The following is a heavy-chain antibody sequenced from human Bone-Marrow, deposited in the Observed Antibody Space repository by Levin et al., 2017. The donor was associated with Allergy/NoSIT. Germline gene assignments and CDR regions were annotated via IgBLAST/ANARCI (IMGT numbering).Heavy chain of an antibody. CDR2: IKKDGSEE. CDR1: GFSFSAYW. J-gene: IGHJ4*02. CDR3: ARDGMYSVTPSC. Sequence: HAGGSLRLSCAASGFSFSAYWMSWIRQAPGKGLEWVATIKKDGSEENYADSVKGRFTISRDNGKDSLYLQMNSLTADDAAVYYCARDGMYSVTPSCWGQGILVTVSS. D-gene: IGHD4-17*01. V-gene: IGHV3-7*03.